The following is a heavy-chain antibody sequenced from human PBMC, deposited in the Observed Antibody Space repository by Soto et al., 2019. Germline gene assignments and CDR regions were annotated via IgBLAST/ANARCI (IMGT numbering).Heavy chain of an antibody. Sequence: QVQLVQSGAEMKMPGSSVKVSCRASGGTFSNNAISWVRQAPGQGLEWMGGITPIFGTTNYAQNFQDRLTITADESTTTAYMELSSLRSEDTALYYCARVKVRGVYGMDVWGQGTTVTVSS. V-gene: IGHV1-69*01. D-gene: IGHD3-10*01. CDR2: ITPIFGTT. CDR3: ARVKVRGVYGMDV. CDR1: GGTFSNNA. J-gene: IGHJ6*02.